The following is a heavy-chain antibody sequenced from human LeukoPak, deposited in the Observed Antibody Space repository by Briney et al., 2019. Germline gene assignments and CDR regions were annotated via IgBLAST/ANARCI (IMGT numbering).Heavy chain of an antibody. CDR1: GYTFTSYD. CDR2: MNPNSGNT. D-gene: IGHD2-2*01. V-gene: IGHV1-8*03. Sequence: ASVKVSCKASGYTFTSYDINWVRQATGQGLEWMGWMNPNSGNTGYAQKFQGRVTITRNPSISTAYMELSSLRSEDTAVYYCARGLRSRGTIVVVPAAPDYWGQGTLVTVSS. CDR3: ARGLRSRGTIVVVPAAPDY. J-gene: IGHJ4*02.